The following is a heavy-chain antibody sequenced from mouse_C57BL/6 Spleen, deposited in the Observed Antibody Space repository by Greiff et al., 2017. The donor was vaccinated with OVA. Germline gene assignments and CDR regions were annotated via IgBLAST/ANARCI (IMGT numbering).Heavy chain of an antibody. CDR1: GYTFTDYE. Sequence: QVQLKQSGAELVRPGASVTLSCKASGYTFTDYEMHWVKQTPVHGLEWIGAIDPETGGTAYNQKFKGKAILTADKSSSTAYMELRSLTSEDSAVYYCTRDYGSSYVFFAYWGQGTLVTVSA. D-gene: IGHD1-1*01. V-gene: IGHV1-15*01. CDR3: TRDYGSSYVFFAY. CDR2: IDPETGGT. J-gene: IGHJ3*01.